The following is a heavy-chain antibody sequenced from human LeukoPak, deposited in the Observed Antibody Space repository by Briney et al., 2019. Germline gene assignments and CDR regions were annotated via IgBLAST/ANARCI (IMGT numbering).Heavy chain of an antibody. CDR1: GGSISSYY. D-gene: IGHD5-18*01. CDR3: ARDHGYANWFDP. J-gene: IGHJ5*02. V-gene: IGHV4-59*12. CDR2: IFYTGST. Sequence: SETLSLTCTVSGGSISSYYWSWIRQPPGKGLEWIGYIFYTGSTNYNPSLKSRVTISVLTSKNRFSLKLSSVTAADTAVYYCARDHGYANWFDPWGQGTLVTVSS.